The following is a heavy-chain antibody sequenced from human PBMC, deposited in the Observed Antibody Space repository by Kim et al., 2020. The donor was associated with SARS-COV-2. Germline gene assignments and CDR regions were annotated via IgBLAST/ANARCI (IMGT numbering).Heavy chain of an antibody. J-gene: IGHJ4*02. CDR2: SDNT. V-gene: IGHV1-58*01. Sequence: SDNTNYAPKFQERVTITRDMSTSTAYMELGSLRSEDTAVYYCAAGDGYNYWGQGTLVTVSS. D-gene: IGHD5-12*01. CDR3: AAGDGYNY.